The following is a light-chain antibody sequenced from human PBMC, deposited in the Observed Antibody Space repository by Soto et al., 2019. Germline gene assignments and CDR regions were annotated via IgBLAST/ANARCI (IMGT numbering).Light chain of an antibody. J-gene: IGKJ1*01. CDR2: TSS. CDR1: QSVSSGS. CDR3: QRYGSSPWT. Sequence: EIVLTQSPGTLSLSPGQRATLSCRASQSVSSGSLAWYQQKPGQAPRLLIYTSSRRATGIPDRFSGSGSGTDFTLTISRLEPEDFAVYYCQRYGSSPWTFGRGTKVDIK. V-gene: IGKV3-20*01.